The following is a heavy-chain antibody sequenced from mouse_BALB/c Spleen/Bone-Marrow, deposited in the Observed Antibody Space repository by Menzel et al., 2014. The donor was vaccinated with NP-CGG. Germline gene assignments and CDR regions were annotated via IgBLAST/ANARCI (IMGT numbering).Heavy chain of an antibody. D-gene: IGHD2-4*01. CDR1: GFSLTSYG. J-gene: IGHJ3*01. V-gene: IGHV2-9*02. Sequence: QVQLKQSGPGLVAPSQSLSITCTVSGFSLTSYGVHWVRPPPGKGLEWLGVIWADGSTNYNSALMSRLSISRDNSKSXVFLKMNSLQTDDTAMYYCARDYDYVSWFAYWGQGTLVTVSA. CDR2: IWADGST. CDR3: ARDYDYVSWFAY.